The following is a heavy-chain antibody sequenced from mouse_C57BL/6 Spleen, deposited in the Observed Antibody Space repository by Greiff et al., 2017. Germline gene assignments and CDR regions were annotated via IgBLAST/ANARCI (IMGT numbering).Heavy chain of an antibody. V-gene: IGHV1-85*01. CDR1: GYTFTSYD. J-gene: IGHJ3*01. D-gene: IGHD1-1*02. CDR3: ARGGGLAWFAY. Sequence: QVHVKQSGPELVKPGASVKLSCKASGYTFTSYDINWVKQRPGQGLEWIGWIYPRDGSTKYNEKFKGKATLTVDTSSSTAYMELHSLTSEDSAVYFCARGGGLAWFAYWGQGTLVTVSA. CDR2: IYPRDGST.